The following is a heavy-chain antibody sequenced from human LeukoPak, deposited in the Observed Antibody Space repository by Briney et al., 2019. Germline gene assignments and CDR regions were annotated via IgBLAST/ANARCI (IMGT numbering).Heavy chain of an antibody. Sequence: SVKVSCKASGYTFTSYGISWVRQAPGQGLEWMGWIIPIFGTANYAQKFQGRVTITTDESTSTAYMELSSLRSEDTAVYYCARRGSGSCFDYWGQGTLVTVSS. CDR3: ARRGSGSCFDY. D-gene: IGHD2-15*01. J-gene: IGHJ4*02. CDR1: GYTFTSYG. CDR2: IIPIFGTA. V-gene: IGHV1-69*05.